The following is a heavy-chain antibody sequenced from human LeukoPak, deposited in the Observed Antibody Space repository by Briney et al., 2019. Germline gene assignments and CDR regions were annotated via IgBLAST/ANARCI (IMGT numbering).Heavy chain of an antibody. CDR3: ARVLYYYDSSGYGGLPDY. Sequence: SETLSLTCTVSGGSISSSSYYWGWIRQPPGKGLEWIGSIYYSGSTYYNPSLKSRVTISVDTSKNQFSQKLSSVTAADTAVYYCARVLYYYDSSGYGGLPDYWGQGTLVTVSS. V-gene: IGHV4-39*07. CDR1: GGSISSSSYY. D-gene: IGHD3-22*01. J-gene: IGHJ4*02. CDR2: IYYSGST.